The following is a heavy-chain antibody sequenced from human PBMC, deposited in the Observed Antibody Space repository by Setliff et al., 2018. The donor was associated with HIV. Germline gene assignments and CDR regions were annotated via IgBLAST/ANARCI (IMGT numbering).Heavy chain of an antibody. D-gene: IGHD3-22*01. CDR2: IVVGSGNT. CDR3: AAGYYYDSSGYYQVFDY. Sequence: SVKVSCKASGFTFTSSAMQWVRQARGQRLEWIGWIVVGSGNTNYAQKFQERVTITRDMSTSTAYMELSSLRSEDMAVYYCAAGYYYDSSGYYQVFDYWGQGTLVTVSS. V-gene: IGHV1-58*02. J-gene: IGHJ4*02. CDR1: GFTFTSSA.